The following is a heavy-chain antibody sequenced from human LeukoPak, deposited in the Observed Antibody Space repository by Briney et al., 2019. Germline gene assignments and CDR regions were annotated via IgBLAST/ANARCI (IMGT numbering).Heavy chain of an antibody. Sequence: PGGSLRLSCAASGFTFSSYWMSWVRQAPGKGLEWVSSISTSSSYIYYADSLKGRFTISRDNAKNSLYLQMNSLRAEDTAVYYCARSPSWAVAGSDFDYWGQGTLVTVSS. D-gene: IGHD6-19*01. V-gene: IGHV3-21*01. J-gene: IGHJ4*02. CDR1: GFTFSSYW. CDR3: ARSPSWAVAGSDFDY. CDR2: ISTSSSYI.